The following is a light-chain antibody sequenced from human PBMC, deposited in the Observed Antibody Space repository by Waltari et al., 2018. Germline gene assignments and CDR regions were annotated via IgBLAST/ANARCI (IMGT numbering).Light chain of an antibody. CDR1: GLPNQY. V-gene: IGLV3-10*01. J-gene: IGLJ2*01. Sequence: YDLTQPPSVSVSPGQTAAITCSGDGLPNQYTFWSQQKSGQAPVLVMYDDNKRPSGIPGRFSGSSAGTVATLTITGAQVDDEADYYCYSKDTDGGSQGKIGGGTKLTVL. CDR3: YSKDTDGGSQGK. CDR2: DDN.